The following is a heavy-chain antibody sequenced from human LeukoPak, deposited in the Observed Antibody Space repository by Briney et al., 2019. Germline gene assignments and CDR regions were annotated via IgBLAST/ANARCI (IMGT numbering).Heavy chain of an antibody. V-gene: IGHV1-2*02. Sequence: ASVKVSCTASGYTFTDYFMHWVRRTPGQGLEWMGWIDPNSAGTLYSQKFQGRVSMTRDMSINTIYMELSSLRSDDTAVYYCAKEVGHNGRFDYWGQGTLVTVSP. CDR2: IDPNSAGT. CDR3: AKEVGHNGRFDY. D-gene: IGHD1-1*01. CDR1: GYTFTDYF. J-gene: IGHJ4*02.